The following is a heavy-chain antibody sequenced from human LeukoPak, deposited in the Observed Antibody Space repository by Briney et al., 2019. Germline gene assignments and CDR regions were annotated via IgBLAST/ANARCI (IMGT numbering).Heavy chain of an antibody. D-gene: IGHD3-10*01. CDR1: GGSISIYY. CDR2: ISYSGSA. CDR3: ARGDDYYNYGMDV. J-gene: IGHJ6*02. Sequence: SETLSLTCTVSGGSISIYYWSWIRQPPGKGLEWIGYISYSGSANYNPSLKSRVTISLDTSKNQFSLKLSSVTAADTAMYYCARGDDYYNYGMDVWGQGTTVTVS. V-gene: IGHV4-59*08.